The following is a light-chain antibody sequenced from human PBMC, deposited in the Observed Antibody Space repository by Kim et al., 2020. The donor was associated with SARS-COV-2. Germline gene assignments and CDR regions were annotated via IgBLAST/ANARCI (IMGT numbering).Light chain of an antibody. CDR2: GNI. V-gene: IGLV1-40*01. J-gene: IGLJ3*02. Sequence: QSVLTQPPSVSGAPGQRVNISCTGSSSNIGAGDAVHWYQQLPGTAPKLLIYGNINRPSGVPDRFSGSKSGTSASLAITGLQAEDEADYCCQYRDNSLTALVFGGGTQLTVL. CDR3: QYRDNSLTALV. CDR1: SSNIGAGDA.